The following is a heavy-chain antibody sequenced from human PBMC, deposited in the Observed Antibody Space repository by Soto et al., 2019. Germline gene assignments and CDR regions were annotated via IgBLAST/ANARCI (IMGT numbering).Heavy chain of an antibody. CDR1: GGSISSSSYY. CDR3: ARHSTIFGVVIILNWFDP. CDR2: IYYSGST. J-gene: IGHJ5*02. D-gene: IGHD3-3*01. V-gene: IGHV4-39*01. Sequence: SETLSLTCTVSGGSISSSSYYWGWIRQPPGKGLEWIGSIYYSGSTYYNPSLKSRVTISVDTSKNQFSLKLSFVTAADTALYYCARHSTIFGVVIILNWFDPWGQGTLVTVSS.